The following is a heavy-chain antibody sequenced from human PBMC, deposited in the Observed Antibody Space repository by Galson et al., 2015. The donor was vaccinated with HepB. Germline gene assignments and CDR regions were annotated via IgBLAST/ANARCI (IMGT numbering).Heavy chain of an antibody. J-gene: IGHJ6*02. CDR1: GFTFDDYT. D-gene: IGHD2-2*01. CDR3: AKGVMENIVVVPAADRYYYGMDV. CDR2: ISWDGGST. Sequence: SLRLSCAASGFTFDDYTMHWVRQAPGKGLEWVSLISWDGGSTYYADSVKGRFTISRDNSKNSLYLQMNSLRTEDTALYYCAKGVMENIVVVPAADRYYYGMDVWGQGTTVTVSS. V-gene: IGHV3-43*01.